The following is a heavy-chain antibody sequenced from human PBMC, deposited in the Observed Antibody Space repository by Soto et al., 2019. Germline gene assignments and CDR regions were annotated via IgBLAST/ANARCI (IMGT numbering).Heavy chain of an antibody. D-gene: IGHD3-22*01. J-gene: IGHJ4*02. CDR3: AKDIKEGSDSRNYYFDY. Sequence: GGSLRLSCAASGFTFSSYGMHWVRQAPGKGLEWVAVISYDGSNKYYADSVKGRFTISRDNSKNTLYLQMNSLRAEDTAVYYCAKDIKEGSDSRNYYFDYWGQGTLVTVSS. CDR2: ISYDGSNK. CDR1: GFTFSSYG. V-gene: IGHV3-30*18.